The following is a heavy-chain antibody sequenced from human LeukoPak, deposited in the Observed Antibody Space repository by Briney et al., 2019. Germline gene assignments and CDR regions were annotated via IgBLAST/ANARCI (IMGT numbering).Heavy chain of an antibody. CDR2: ITSGSSHI. Sequence: GGSLRLSCAASGFTFSSYNMNWVRQTPGQGLEWVSSITSGSSHIHYADSVKGRFTISRDNAKSSLYLQMNSLRAEDTAVYYCARDPYSGSYGADYYYYMDVWGKGTTVTISS. V-gene: IGHV3-21*01. CDR3: ARDPYSGSYGADYYYYMDV. D-gene: IGHD1-26*01. J-gene: IGHJ6*03. CDR1: GFTFSSYN.